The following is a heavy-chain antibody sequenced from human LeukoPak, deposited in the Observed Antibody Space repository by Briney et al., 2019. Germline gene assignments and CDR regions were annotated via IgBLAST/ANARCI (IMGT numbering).Heavy chain of an antibody. CDR2: IYYSGST. J-gene: IGHJ4*02. D-gene: IGHD1-26*01. CDR1: GGSISSSSYY. V-gene: IGHV4-39*07. Sequence: PSETLSLTCTVSGGSISSSSYYWGWIRQPPGKGLEWIGSIYYSGSTYYNPSLKSRVTISVDTSKNQFSLKLSSVTAADTAVYYCARAFSGSFSYWGQGTLVTVSS. CDR3: ARAFSGSFSY.